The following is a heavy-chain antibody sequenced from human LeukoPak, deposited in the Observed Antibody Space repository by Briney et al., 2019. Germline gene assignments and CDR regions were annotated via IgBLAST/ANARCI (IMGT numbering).Heavy chain of an antibody. V-gene: IGHV3-11*01. CDR1: GFTFSDYY. J-gene: IGHJ4*02. D-gene: IGHD3-22*01. CDR3: ARDKYYDSSGYYFLTYYFDY. Sequence: GGSMTLSCAASGFTFSDYYMSWIRQAPGEGLEWVSYIRCRGRTIYYGDSVKARVTTSRDDAKHSLYLKMSCLRAEDTAVYYCARDKYYDSSGYYFLTYYFDYWGQGTLVTVSS. CDR2: IRCRGRTI.